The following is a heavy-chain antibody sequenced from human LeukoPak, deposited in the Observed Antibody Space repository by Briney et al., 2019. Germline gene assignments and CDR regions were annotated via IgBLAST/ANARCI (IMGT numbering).Heavy chain of an antibody. J-gene: IGHJ4*02. CDR1: GFTFSSYW. CDR2: IKQDGSEK. V-gene: IGHV3-7*01. CDR3: VRLTYYYDSSGTNDY. Sequence: GGSLRLSCAASGFTFSSYWMSWVRQAPGKGLEWVANIKQDGSEKYYVDSVKGRFTISRDNAKNSLYLQMNSLRAEDTAVYYCVRLTYYYDSSGTNDYWGQGTLVTVSS. D-gene: IGHD3-22*01.